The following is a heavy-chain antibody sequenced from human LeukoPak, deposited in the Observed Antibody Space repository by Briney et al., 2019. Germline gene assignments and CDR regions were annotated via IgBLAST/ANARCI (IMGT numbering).Heavy chain of an antibody. CDR2: IYYSGST. CDR3: ASRPRGLSSGWLDDY. V-gene: IGHV4-39*01. J-gene: IGHJ4*02. D-gene: IGHD6-19*01. CDR1: GGSISSYY. Sequence: SETLSLTCTVSGGSISSYYWSWIRQPPGKGLEWIGSIYYSGSTYYNPSLKSRVTISVDTSKNQFSLKLSSVTAADTAVYYCASRPRGLSSGWLDDYWGQGTLVTVSS.